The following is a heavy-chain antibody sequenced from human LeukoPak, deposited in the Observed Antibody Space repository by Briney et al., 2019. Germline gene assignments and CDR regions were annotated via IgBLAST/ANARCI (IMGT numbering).Heavy chain of an antibody. CDR2: IYYSGST. J-gene: IGHJ4*02. Sequence: PSETLSLICTVSGGSISSYYWSWIRQPPGKGLEWIGYIYYSGSTSYNPSLKSRVTISVDTSKNQFSLKLSSVTAADTAVYYCARGGGARYCSGGSCHSVFDYWGQGTLVTVSS. D-gene: IGHD2-15*01. CDR3: ARGGGARYCSGGSCHSVFDY. V-gene: IGHV4-59*01. CDR1: GGSISSYY.